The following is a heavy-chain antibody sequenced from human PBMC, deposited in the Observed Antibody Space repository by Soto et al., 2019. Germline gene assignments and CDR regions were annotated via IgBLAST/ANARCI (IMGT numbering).Heavy chain of an antibody. CDR2: IIPIFGTA. CDR1: GGTFSSYA. Sequence: VQLVQSGAEVKKPGSSVKVSCKASGGTFSSYAISSVRQDPGQGLEWMGGIIPIFGTANYAQKLQGRVTITADESTSTAYMELSSLRPEDTAVYYCASSPPENGILYSTALFDYLGQGTLVTVSS. V-gene: IGHV1-69*01. D-gene: IGHD2-8*01. CDR3: ASSPPENGILYSTALFDY. J-gene: IGHJ4*02.